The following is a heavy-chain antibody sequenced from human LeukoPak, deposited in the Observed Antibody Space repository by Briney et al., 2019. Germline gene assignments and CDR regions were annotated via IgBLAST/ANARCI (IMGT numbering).Heavy chain of an antibody. CDR1: GGSISSSSYY. V-gene: IGHV4-39*07. D-gene: IGHD3-3*01. CDR2: IYYSGST. Sequence: SATLSLTCTVSGGSISSSSYYWGWIRQPPGKGLEWIGSIYYSGSTYYNPSLKSRVTISVDTSKNQFSLKLSSVTAADTAVYYCARVDFWSGYYYYYYMDVWGKGTTVTVSS. CDR3: ARVDFWSGYYYYYYMDV. J-gene: IGHJ6*03.